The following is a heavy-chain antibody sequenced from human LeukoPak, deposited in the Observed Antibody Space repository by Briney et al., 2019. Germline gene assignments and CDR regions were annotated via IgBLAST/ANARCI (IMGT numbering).Heavy chain of an antibody. CDR2: ISSSSSYI. CDR3: ARDTYDILTGYYKWAFDI. CDR1: GFTFSSYT. V-gene: IGHV3-21*06. D-gene: IGHD3-9*01. Sequence: KPGGSLRLSCAASGFTFSSYTMNWVRQAPGKGLEWVSSISSSSSYIYYADSVKGRFTISRGDAKNSLYLQMNSLRAEDTAVYYCARDTYDILTGYYKWAFDIWGQGTMATVSS. J-gene: IGHJ3*02.